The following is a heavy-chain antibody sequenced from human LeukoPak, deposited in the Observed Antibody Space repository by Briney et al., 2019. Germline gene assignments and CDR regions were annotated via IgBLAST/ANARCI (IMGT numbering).Heavy chain of an antibody. D-gene: IGHD6-13*01. Sequence: EPGGSLRLSCAASGFTFSSYAMSWVRQAPGKGLEWVSAISGSGGSTYYADSVKGRFTISRDNAKNSLYLQMNSLRAEDTAVYYCARSAAAGRGVWGQGTLVTVSS. CDR3: ARSAAAGRGV. CDR2: ISGSGGST. CDR1: GFTFSSYA. J-gene: IGHJ4*02. V-gene: IGHV3-23*01.